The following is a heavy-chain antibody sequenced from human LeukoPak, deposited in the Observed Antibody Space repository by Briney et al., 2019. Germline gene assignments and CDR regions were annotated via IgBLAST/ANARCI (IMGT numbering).Heavy chain of an antibody. Sequence: APVKVSCKASGYTFTSYGISWVRQAPGQGLEWMGWISAYNGNTNYAQKLQGRVTMTTDTSTSTANMELRSLRSDDTAVYYCARALGNGLAYFDLWGRGTLVTVSS. V-gene: IGHV1-18*01. CDR1: GYTFTSYG. J-gene: IGHJ2*01. CDR2: ISAYNGNT. CDR3: ARALGNGLAYFDL.